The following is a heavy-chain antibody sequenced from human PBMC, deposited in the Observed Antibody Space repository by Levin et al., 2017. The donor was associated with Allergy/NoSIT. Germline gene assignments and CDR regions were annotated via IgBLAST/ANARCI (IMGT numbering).Heavy chain of an antibody. D-gene: IGHD6-13*01. J-gene: IGHJ4*02. CDR3: ARDLWVLSPIAAASADY. CDR2: ISYDGSNK. CDR1: GFTFSSYA. Sequence: PGGSLRLSCAASGFTFSSYAMHWVRQAPGKGLEWVAVISYDGSNKYYADSVKGRFTISRDNSKNTLYLQMNSLRAEDTAVYYCARDLWVLSPIAAASADYWGQGTLVTVSS. V-gene: IGHV3-30-3*01.